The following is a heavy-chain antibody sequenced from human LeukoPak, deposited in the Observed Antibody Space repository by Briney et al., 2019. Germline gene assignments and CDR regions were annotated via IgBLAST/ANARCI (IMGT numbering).Heavy chain of an antibody. CDR3: AKDLQVSSAYHFDY. Sequence: GGSLRLSCAASGFTFSWYAMSWVRQAPGKGLEWVSTISGSAGSPHYADSVRGRFTISRDNSRNTLYLQMNSLRAEDTAVYYCAKDLQVSSAYHFDYWGQGTLVTVSS. V-gene: IGHV3-23*01. J-gene: IGHJ4*02. CDR2: ISGSAGSP. D-gene: IGHD6-19*01. CDR1: GFTFSWYA.